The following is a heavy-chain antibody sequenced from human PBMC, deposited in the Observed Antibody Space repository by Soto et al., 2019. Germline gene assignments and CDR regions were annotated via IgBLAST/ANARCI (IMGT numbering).Heavy chain of an antibody. V-gene: IGHV3-23*01. J-gene: IGHJ4*02. D-gene: IGHD3-22*01. CDR1: GFAFSTFA. CDR3: ARDQLRPGILYSLGVLLPEYGL. CDR2: ISVSGNNA. Sequence: GSLRLSCAASGFAFSTFAMTWVRQAPGKGLEWVAAISVSGNNAYYADSVKGRFTISRDNSQNSVFLQMSSLRADDTAVYYCARDQLRPGILYSLGVLLPEYGLWGQGTLVTVSS.